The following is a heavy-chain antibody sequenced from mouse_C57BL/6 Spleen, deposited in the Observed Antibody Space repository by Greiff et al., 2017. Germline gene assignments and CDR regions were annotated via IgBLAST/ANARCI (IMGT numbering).Heavy chain of an antibody. CDR2: INPSTGGT. CDR3: ARGVYDYDPFDY. CDR1: GYSFTGYY. J-gene: IGHJ2*01. Sequence: DVKLQESGPELVKPGASVKISCKASGYSFTGYYMNWVKQSPEKSLEWIGEINPSTGGTTYNQKFKAKATLTVDKSSSTAYMQLKSLTSEDSAVYYCARGVYDYDPFDYWGQDTTLTVSS. V-gene: IGHV1-42*01. D-gene: IGHD2-4*01.